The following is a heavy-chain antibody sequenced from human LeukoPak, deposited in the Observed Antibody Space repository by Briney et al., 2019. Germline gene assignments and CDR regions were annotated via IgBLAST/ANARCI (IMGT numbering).Heavy chain of an antibody. CDR2: INHSGST. V-gene: IGHV4-34*01. D-gene: IGHD3-10*01. Sequence: PSETLSLTCTVYGGSFTYYHWSWIRQPPGKGLEWIGDINHSGSTNYNPALKSRVTISLETSKNQFSLKLTSVTAADTAVYYCARELISSRAAFDTWGQGTVVTVSS. CDR1: GGSFTYYH. J-gene: IGHJ3*02. CDR3: ARELISSRAAFDT.